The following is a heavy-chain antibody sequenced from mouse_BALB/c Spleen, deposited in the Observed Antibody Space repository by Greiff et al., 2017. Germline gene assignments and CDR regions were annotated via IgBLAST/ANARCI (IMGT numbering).Heavy chain of an antibody. V-gene: IGHV1-4*01. CDR2: INPSSGYT. J-gene: IGHJ2*01. CDR1: GYTFTSYT. D-gene: IGHD1-1*01. CDR3: ARAPITTVVAGY. Sequence: MQLQQSGAELARPGASVKMSCKASGYTFTSYTMHWVKQRPGQGLEWIGYINPSSGYTNYNQKFKDKATLTADKSSSTAYMQLSSLTSEDSAVYYCARAPITTVVAGYWGQGTTLTVSS.